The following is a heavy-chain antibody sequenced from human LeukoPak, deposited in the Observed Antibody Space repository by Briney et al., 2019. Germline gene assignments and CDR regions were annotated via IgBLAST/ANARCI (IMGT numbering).Heavy chain of an antibody. CDR3: ARGVARYCTSSVCYTFEAPFFDS. CDR2: MYHSGSA. J-gene: IGHJ4*02. V-gene: IGHV4-59*01. D-gene: IGHD2-8*01. Sequence: PSETLSLTCTVSGGSISSDYWSWIRQPPGEGLEWIAYMYHSGSANYNPSLKSRVTISVDTSKNQFSLKLSSLTAADTAVYYCARGVARYCTSSVCYTFEAPFFDSWGQGTLVTVSS. CDR1: GGSISSDY.